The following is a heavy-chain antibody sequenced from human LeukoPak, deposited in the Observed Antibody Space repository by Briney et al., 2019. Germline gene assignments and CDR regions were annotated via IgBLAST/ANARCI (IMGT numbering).Heavy chain of an antibody. CDR2: IIPILDIA. CDR1: GGTFSSYT. J-gene: IGHJ3*02. V-gene: IGHV1-69*02. CDR3: ASLERFIITIFGVVTPHRAFDI. Sequence: SVKVSCKASGGTFSSYTISWVRQAPGQGLEWMVRIIPILDIANDAQKFQGRVTITADKSTSTAYMELSRLRSEDTAVYYCASLERFIITIFGVVTPHRAFDIWGQGTMVTVSS. D-gene: IGHD3-3*01.